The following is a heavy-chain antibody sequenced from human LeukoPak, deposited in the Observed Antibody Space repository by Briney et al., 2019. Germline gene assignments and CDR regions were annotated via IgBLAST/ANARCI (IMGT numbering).Heavy chain of an antibody. V-gene: IGHV4-59*08. CDR3: ARLDCISNTCYNY. CDR2: INYGGNS. CDR1: GDSITSDY. D-gene: IGHD3-10*01. J-gene: IGHJ4*02. Sequence: PSETLSLTCNASGDSITSDYWRWIRQSPGRGLEWIGYINYGGNSHYNPSLNSRVTISVNRSNKQVSLKMRSMTAADTAVYYCARLDCISNTCYNYWAPGALVTVSS.